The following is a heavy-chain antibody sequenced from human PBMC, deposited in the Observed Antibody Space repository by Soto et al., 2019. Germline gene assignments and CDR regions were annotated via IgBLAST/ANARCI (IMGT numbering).Heavy chain of an antibody. CDR3: AKARKSNTMNTFDH. CDR1: GITFGSYA. V-gene: IGHV3-23*01. Sequence: EVQLLESGGDLVQPGGSLRLSCVGSGITFGSYAMSWVRQAPGRGLEWVGGISGSGGGNLYYAKSVKGRFTISRDNSKSSLYLQMARMIAEDPAVYYCAKARKSNTMNTFDHWGQGTPVTVSS. D-gene: IGHD2-2*01. CDR2: ISGSGGGNL. J-gene: IGHJ4*02.